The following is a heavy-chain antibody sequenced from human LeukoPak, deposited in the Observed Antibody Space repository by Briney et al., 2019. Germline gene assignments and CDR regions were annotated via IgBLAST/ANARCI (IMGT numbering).Heavy chain of an antibody. V-gene: IGHV1-18*01. CDR1: GYTFTSYG. J-gene: IGHJ4*02. CDR2: ISAYNGNT. Sequence: GASVKVSCKAPGYTFTSYGISWVRQAPGQGLEWMGWISAYNGNTNYAQKLQGRVTMTTDTSTSTAYMELRSLRSDDTAVYYCAREDYYDSSGYYYDLCFDYWGQGTLVTVSS. D-gene: IGHD3-22*01. CDR3: AREDYYDSSGYYYDLCFDY.